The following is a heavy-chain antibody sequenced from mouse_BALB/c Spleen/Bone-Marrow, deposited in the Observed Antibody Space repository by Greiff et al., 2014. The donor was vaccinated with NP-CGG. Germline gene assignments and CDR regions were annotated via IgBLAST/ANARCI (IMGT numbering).Heavy chain of an antibody. CDR3: ESRGEYFDV. V-gene: IGHV1-31*01. J-gene: IGHJ1*01. CDR1: GYSFTGYY. Sequence: VQLQQSGPELVKPGASVKISCKASGYSFTGYYMHWVKQSHGNSLDWIGYIYPYNGVSSYNPKFKGKATLTVDKSYSTAYMELRSLTSDDSAVYYCESRGEYFDVWGAGTTVTVSS. CDR2: IYPYNGVS.